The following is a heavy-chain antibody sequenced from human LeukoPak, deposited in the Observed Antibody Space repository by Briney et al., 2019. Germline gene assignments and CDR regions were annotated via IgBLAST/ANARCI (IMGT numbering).Heavy chain of an antibody. CDR3: ARQWGDIVVVPAAMRYYYYGMDV. Sequence: SETLSLTCAVYGGSFSGYYWSWLRQPPGKGLEWIGEINHSGSTNYNPSLKSRVTISVDTSKNQFSLKLSSVTAADTAVYYCARQWGDIVVVPAAMRYYYYGMDVWGQGTTVTVSS. D-gene: IGHD2-2*01. CDR2: INHSGST. J-gene: IGHJ6*02. CDR1: GGSFSGYY. V-gene: IGHV4-34*01.